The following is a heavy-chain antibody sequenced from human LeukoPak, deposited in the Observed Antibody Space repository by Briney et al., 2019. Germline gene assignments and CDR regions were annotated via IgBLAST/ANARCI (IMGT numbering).Heavy chain of an antibody. Sequence: SETLSLTCTVSGGSISSYCWSWIRQPPGKGLEWIGYIYYSGSTNYNPSLKSRVTISVDTSKNQFSLKLSSVTAADTAVYYCARDSIRRSSGRWGFGYWGQGTLVTVSS. CDR2: IYYSGST. J-gene: IGHJ4*02. D-gene: IGHD6-19*01. CDR1: GGSISSYC. V-gene: IGHV4-59*01. CDR3: ARDSIRRSSGRWGFGY.